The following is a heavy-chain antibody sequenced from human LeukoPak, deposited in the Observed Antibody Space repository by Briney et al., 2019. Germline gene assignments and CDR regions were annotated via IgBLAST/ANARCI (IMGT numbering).Heavy chain of an antibody. CDR3: AILNHPDGRVY. J-gene: IGHJ4*02. D-gene: IGHD5-24*01. V-gene: IGHV5-51*07. Sequence: GESLKISCNGSGYXFTTYWICWVHQMPGKGLEWMGIIYPGDSDTRYSPSFQGQVSISTDRSISTAYLQWSGLKASDTAMYYCAILNHPDGRVYWGQGTLVTVSS. CDR1: GYXFTTYW. CDR2: IYPGDSDT.